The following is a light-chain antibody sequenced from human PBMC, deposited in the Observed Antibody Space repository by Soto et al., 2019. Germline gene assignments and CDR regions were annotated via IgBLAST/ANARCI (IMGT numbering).Light chain of an antibody. Sequence: DIQMTQSPSSLSASVGDRVTITCRASQDINNYLAWYQQKPGKPPKLLIYAASTLQSGVRSRFSGGGSGTDVTLIVSSLQPEGVATNHCQRYHNGLPVTVGLGTKV. V-gene: IGKV1-27*01. CDR1: QDINNY. CDR2: AAS. J-gene: IGKJ3*01. CDR3: QRYHNGLPVT.